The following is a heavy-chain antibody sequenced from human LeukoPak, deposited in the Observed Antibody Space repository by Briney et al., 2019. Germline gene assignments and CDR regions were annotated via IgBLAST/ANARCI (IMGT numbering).Heavy chain of an antibody. CDR2: IYSGGST. V-gene: IGHV3-53*01. D-gene: IGHD3-10*01. J-gene: IGHJ6*03. CDR3: PRRSRSIVRGKPRRNTDYYYYYYMDV. Sequence: GGSLRLSCAASGFNVSSNYMRWVRQAPGKGLEWVSVIYSGGSTYYSDSVKGGFTISRDTSKNTLYLQMNSLRAEDTAVYYCPRRSRSIVRGKPRRNTDYYYYYYMDVWGKGTTVTISS. CDR1: GFNVSSNY.